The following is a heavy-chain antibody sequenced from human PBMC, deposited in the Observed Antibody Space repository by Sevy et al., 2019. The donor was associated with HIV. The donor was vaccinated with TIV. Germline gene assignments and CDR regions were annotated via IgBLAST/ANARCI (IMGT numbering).Heavy chain of an antibody. J-gene: IGHJ6*03. V-gene: IGHV1-24*01. CDR3: ATTHPIKIVGATRGYYYFMDV. CDR1: GYTLTELS. Sequence: ASVKVSCKVSGYTLTELSMHWVRQAPGEGLEWMGCFDPEDGETIYAQKFQGRVTMTEDTSTDTAYMELCSLGSDDTAVYYCATTHPIKIVGATRGYYYFMDVWGKGSTVTVSS. CDR2: FDPEDGET. D-gene: IGHD1-26*01.